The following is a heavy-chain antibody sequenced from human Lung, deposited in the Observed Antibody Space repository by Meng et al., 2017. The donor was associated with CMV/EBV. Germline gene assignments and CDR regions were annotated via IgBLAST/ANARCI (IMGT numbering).Heavy chain of an antibody. CDR2: IYPSDCDT. V-gene: IGHV5-51*01. Sequence: SFKASGYRFTNYWIGWVRQMPGKGLEWMGIIYPSDCDTRYSQSFQGQVTISADNSITTAYLQWSSLKAPDTAMYYCAKLTGQMAAHYWGQGTLVTVSS. CDR1: GYRFTNYW. J-gene: IGHJ4*02. D-gene: IGHD5-24*01. CDR3: AKLTGQMAAHY.